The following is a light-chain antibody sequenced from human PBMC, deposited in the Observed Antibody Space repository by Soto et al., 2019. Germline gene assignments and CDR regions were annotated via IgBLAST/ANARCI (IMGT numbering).Light chain of an antibody. V-gene: IGKV4-1*01. CDR2: GAS. CDR1: RTVLYSSDNRNY. Sequence: VLTQPPSSSGIPGQKATLHYQSSRTVLYSSDNRNYLTWYQHKVRQPPKLIIAGASSRALGVPDGFSGSGSGTDFTLTISSVQADDVADYYCQQYYTSITFGQGTRLE. J-gene: IGKJ5*01. CDR3: QQYYTSIT.